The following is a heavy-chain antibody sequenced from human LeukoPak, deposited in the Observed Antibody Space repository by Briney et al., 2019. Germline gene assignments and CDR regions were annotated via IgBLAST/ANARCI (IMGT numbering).Heavy chain of an antibody. Sequence: GGSLRLSCAASGFTFSGYEMNWVRQAPGKGLEWVSYISSSGSTIYYADSVKGRFTISRDNAKNSLYLQMNSLRAEDTAVYYCASLYYDSSGYYLSYFDYWGQETLVTVSS. J-gene: IGHJ4*02. D-gene: IGHD3-22*01. CDR3: ASLYYDSSGYYLSYFDY. CDR1: GFTFSGYE. V-gene: IGHV3-48*03. CDR2: ISSSGSTI.